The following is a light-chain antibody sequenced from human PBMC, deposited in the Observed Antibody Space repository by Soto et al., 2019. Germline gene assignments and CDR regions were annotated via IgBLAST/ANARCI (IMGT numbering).Light chain of an antibody. CDR3: QQGYTSPDT. CDR2: AAS. V-gene: IGKV1-39*01. Sequence: DIQLTQSPPSLSASVGDTVTIACRASQSISKFLNWYRHDPGKAPKLLIYAASRLQNGVPLRFSGSGSGTDFTLTIDSLQPEDFTTYYCQQGYTSPDTFGQGTRLEIK. J-gene: IGKJ5*01. CDR1: QSISKF.